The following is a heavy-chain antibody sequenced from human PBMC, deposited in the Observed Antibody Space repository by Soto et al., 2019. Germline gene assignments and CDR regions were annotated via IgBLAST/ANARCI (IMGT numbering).Heavy chain of an antibody. CDR3: AKDLYYDSSGPFDY. D-gene: IGHD3-22*01. J-gene: IGHJ4*02. Sequence: SETLSLTCTVSGGSMSSSRYYWGWIRQPPGKGLEWIGSIYYSGSTYYNPSLKSRVTISVDTSKNQFSLRAEDTAVYYCAKDLYYDSSGPFDYWGQGTLVTVSS. CDR1: GGSMSSSRYY. V-gene: IGHV4-39*02. CDR2: IYYSGST.